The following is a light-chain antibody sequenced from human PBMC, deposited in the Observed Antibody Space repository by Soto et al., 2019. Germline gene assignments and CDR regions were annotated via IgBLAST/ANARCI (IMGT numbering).Light chain of an antibody. CDR3: CSYAGSSTYV. V-gene: IGLV2-23*01. CDR1: SSDVGSYNP. Sequence: QSALTQPASVSGTPGQSITISCTGTSSDVGSYNPVCWYQQHPGTAPKLMFYEGSKRPSGVSNRFSGSTSGNTSSLTISGLQAEDEADYYGCSYAGSSTYVFXTGTKLTVL. CDR2: EGS. J-gene: IGLJ1*01.